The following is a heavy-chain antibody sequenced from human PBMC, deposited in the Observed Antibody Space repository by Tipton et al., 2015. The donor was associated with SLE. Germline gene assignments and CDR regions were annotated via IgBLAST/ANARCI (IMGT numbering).Heavy chain of an antibody. J-gene: IGHJ4*02. Sequence: TLSLTCSVSGGSIRGHYWSWIRQLPGKGLEWIGYIYYDGITNYNPSLKSRVTISVDTSKNQFSLKLNSVTAADTAVYYCARVKNWGLVDSWGQGTLVTVSS. CDR1: GGSIRGHY. CDR3: ARVKNWGLVDS. CDR2: IYYDGIT. D-gene: IGHD7-27*01. V-gene: IGHV4-59*11.